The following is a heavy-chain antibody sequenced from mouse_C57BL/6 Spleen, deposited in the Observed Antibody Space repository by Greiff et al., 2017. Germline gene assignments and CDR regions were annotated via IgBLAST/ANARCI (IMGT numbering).Heavy chain of an antibody. CDR3: AREATGGSSYALDY. J-gene: IGHJ4*01. V-gene: IGHV1-26*01. CDR2: INPNNGGT. CDR1: GYTFTDYY. D-gene: IGHD1-1*01. Sequence: VQLKQSGPELVKPGASVKISCKASGYTFTDYYMNWVKQSHGKSLEWIGDINPNNGGTSYNQKFKGKATLTVDKSSSTAYMEHRSRMSEDAAVYYYAREATGGSSYALDYWGQGTTVTVSS.